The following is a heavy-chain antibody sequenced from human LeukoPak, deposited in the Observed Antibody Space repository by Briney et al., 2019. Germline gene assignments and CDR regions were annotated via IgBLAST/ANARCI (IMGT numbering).Heavy chain of an antibody. D-gene: IGHD1-26*01. V-gene: IGHV4-39*01. Sequence: SETLSLTCTVSGGSISSSSYYWGWIRQPPGKGLEWIGSIYYSGSTYYNPFLKSRVTISVDTSKNQFSLKLSSVTAADTAVYYCARRSGSYYDIWGQGTPVTVSS. CDR3: ARRSGSYYDI. CDR2: IYYSGST. CDR1: GGSISSSSYY. J-gene: IGHJ4*02.